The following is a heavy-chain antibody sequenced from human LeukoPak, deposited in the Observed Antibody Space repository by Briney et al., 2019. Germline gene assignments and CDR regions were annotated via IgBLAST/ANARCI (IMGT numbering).Heavy chain of an antibody. CDR3: ARNIGSWGSFDT. J-gene: IGHJ3*02. D-gene: IGHD1-26*01. CDR2: IYYSGNI. CDR1: GGTINSIHYY. Sequence: KTSETLSFTCSVSGGTINSIHYYWAWIRQPPGKYLEWIGSIYYSGNIHNNPSLRSRVTISVDKSNDQFSLRLSSVTAADTAAYYCARNIGSWGSFDTWGQGTMVTVSS. V-gene: IGHV4-39*07.